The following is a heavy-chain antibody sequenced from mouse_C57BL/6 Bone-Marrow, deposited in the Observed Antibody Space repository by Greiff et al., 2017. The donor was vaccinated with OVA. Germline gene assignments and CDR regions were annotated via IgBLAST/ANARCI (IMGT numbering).Heavy chain of an antibody. V-gene: IGHV1-76*01. CDR3: ARWGYYGTKYYFDY. CDR2: IYPGSGNT. CDR1: GYTFTDYY. D-gene: IGHD1-1*01. Sequence: VMLVESGAELVRPGASVKLSCKASGYTFTDYYINWVKQRPGQGLEWIARIYPGSGNTYYNEKFKGKATLTAEKSSSTAYMQLSSLTSEDSAVYFCARWGYYGTKYYFDYWGQGTTLTVSS. J-gene: IGHJ2*01.